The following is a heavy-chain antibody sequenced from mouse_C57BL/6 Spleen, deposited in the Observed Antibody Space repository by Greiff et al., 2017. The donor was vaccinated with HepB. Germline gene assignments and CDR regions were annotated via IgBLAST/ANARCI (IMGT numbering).Heavy chain of an antibody. CDR1: GYTFTSYW. CDR3: ARKGNMGNYVPFDY. CDR2: IYPGSGST. J-gene: IGHJ2*01. D-gene: IGHD2-1*01. Sequence: VKLQQPGAELVKPGASVKMSCKASGYTFTSYWITWVKQRPGQGLEWIGDIYPGSGSTNYNEKLKSKATMTVDTSSSTAYMQLSSLTSEDSAVYYCARKGNMGNYVPFDYWGQGTTLTVSS. V-gene: IGHV1-55*01.